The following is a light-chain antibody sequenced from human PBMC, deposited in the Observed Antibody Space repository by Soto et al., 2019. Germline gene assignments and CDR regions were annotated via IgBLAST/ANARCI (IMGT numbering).Light chain of an antibody. J-gene: IGKJ2*01. V-gene: IGKV3-20*01. CDR2: GAS. CDR3: QQYGSSPYT. CDR1: QSVSSSY. Sequence: EILLPQSPGTLSLSPRERATLSCTASQSVSSSYLAWYQQKPGQAPRLLIYGASSRATGIPDRFRGRGSGTDFTLTISRLEPEDFAVYYCQQYGSSPYTFGQGTKVDIK.